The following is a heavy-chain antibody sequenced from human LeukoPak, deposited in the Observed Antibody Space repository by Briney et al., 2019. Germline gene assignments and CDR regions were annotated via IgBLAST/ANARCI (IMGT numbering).Heavy chain of an antibody. D-gene: IGHD3-16*01. J-gene: IGHJ4*02. V-gene: IGHV3-74*01. CDR1: GFTFKNYW. Sequence: PGGSLRLSCAASGFTFKNYWMHWVRQAPGTGLVWVSRIDHDGSGTSYADSVKGRFTVSRDNAKNTLYLQMNDLRVEDTAVYYCARSFWGLYYFDYWGQGTLVTVSS. CDR3: ARSFWGLYYFDY. CDR2: IDHDGSGT.